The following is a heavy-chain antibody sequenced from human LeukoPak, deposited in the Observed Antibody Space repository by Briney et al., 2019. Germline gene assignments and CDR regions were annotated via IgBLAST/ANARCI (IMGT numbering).Heavy chain of an antibody. D-gene: IGHD7-27*01. J-gene: IGHJ4*02. Sequence: PGGSLRLSCAASGFKFSNQWMHWVRQSPGKGLVWVARINNDGSDTSHADSVEGRFTISRDNAENTLYLQMNSLRVEDTAMYFCARNNWGIDDWGQGTLVTVSS. CDR1: GFKFSNQW. CDR2: INNDGSDT. V-gene: IGHV3-74*01. CDR3: ARNNWGIDD.